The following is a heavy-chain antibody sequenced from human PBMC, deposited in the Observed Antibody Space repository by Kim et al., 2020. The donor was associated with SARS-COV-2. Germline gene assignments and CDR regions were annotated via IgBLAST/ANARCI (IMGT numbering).Heavy chain of an antibody. V-gene: IGHV3-30*02. D-gene: IGHD3-9*01. J-gene: IGHJ6*02. Sequence: FTISRDNSKNTLYLQMNSLRAEDTAVYYCAKSAYYDILTGFPGYYYGMDVWGQGTTVTVSS. CDR3: AKSAYYDILTGFPGYYYGMDV.